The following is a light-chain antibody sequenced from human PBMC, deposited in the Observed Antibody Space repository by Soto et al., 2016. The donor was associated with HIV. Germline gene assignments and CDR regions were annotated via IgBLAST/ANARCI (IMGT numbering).Light chain of an antibody. Sequence: DVVMTQSPLSLPVTLGQPASISCRSSQSLVHTDGTTYLHWFQQRPGQSPRRLIYKVSNRDSGVPDRFSGGGSGTDFTLTISRVEAEDVGVYYCMQGXYLPHTFGQGTKLEI. CDR2: KVS. J-gene: IGKJ2*01. V-gene: IGKV2-30*02. CDR3: MQGXYLPHT. CDR1: QSLVHTDGTTY.